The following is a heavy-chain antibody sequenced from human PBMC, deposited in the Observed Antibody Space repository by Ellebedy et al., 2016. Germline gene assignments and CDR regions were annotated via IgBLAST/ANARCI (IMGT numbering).Heavy chain of an antibody. CDR3: AKDFSVAPGNVNWFNP. CDR2: ISGSGGDT. CDR1: GFIFDTYA. D-gene: IGHD6-13*01. V-gene: IGHV3-23*01. J-gene: IGHJ5*02. Sequence: GGSLRLSXTTSGFIFDTYAMSWVRQAPGKGLEWVSTISGSGGDTYYADSVKGRFAISRDSFKNTLYLQMKKLRAEDTAIYYCAKDFSVAPGNVNWFNPWGQGTLVTVSS.